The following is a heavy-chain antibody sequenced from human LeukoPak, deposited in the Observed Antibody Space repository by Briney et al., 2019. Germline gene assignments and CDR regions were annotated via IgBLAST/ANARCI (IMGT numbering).Heavy chain of an antibody. D-gene: IGHD3-10*01. Sequence: SETLSLTCAVYGGSFSGYYWSWIRQPPGKGLEWIGEINHSGSTNYNPSLKSRVTISVDTSKNQFSLKLSSVTAADTAVYYCARHFGEMTSDWFDPWGQGTLVTVSS. V-gene: IGHV4-34*01. J-gene: IGHJ5*02. CDR1: GGSFSGYY. CDR2: INHSGST. CDR3: ARHFGEMTSDWFDP.